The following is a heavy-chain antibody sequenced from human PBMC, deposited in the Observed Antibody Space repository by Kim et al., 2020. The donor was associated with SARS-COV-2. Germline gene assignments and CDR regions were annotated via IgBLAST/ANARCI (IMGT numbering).Heavy chain of an antibody. J-gene: IGHJ4*02. CDR3: AGSLHDYGDYVFDY. Sequence: YAKGFTGRFVFSLDTSVSTAYLQISSLKAEDTAVYYCAGSLHDYGDYVFDYWGQGTLVTVSS. D-gene: IGHD4-17*01. V-gene: IGHV7-4-1*02.